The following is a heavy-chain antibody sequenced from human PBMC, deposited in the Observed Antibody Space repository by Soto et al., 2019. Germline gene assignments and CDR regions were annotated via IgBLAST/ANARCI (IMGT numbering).Heavy chain of an antibody. CDR3: ARARCSTTNCYVPDY. V-gene: IGHV3-23*01. CDR1: GFALSTYT. CDR2: ISGSGGSP. J-gene: IGHJ4*02. D-gene: IGHD2-2*01. Sequence: GGSLSLPYVPSGFALSTYTMTWVRQAPGKGMEWVSVISGSGGSPAYADSVQGRFSISRDNPKNTLYLQMNSLRGEDTAMYYCARARCSTTNCYVPDYWGQGTLVSVSS.